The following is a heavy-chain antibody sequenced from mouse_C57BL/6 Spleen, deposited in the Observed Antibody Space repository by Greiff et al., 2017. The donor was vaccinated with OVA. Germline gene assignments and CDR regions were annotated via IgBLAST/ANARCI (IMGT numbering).Heavy chain of an antibody. V-gene: IGHV1-50*01. J-gene: IGHJ2*01. CDR1: GYTFTSYW. CDR3: ARRDYGSREPFDY. CDR2: IDPSDSYT. Sequence: QVQLQQPGAELVKPGASVKLSCKASGYTFTSYWMQWVKQRPGQGLEWIGEIDPSDSYTNYNQKFKGKATLTVDTSSSTAYMQLSSLTSEDSAVYYWARRDYGSREPFDYWGKGTTLTVSS. D-gene: IGHD1-1*01.